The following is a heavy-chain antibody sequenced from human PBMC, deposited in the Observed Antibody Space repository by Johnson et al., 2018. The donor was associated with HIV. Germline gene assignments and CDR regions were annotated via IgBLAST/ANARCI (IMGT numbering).Heavy chain of an antibody. Sequence: VQLVESGGGLIQPGGSLRLSCAASGFTVSSNYMSWVRQAPGKWLEWVSVIYSGGSTYYADSVKGRFTISRDNSKNTLYLQMNSLTAEDTAVYYCAKEGEYFYDSSGFYAFDIWGQGTMVTVSS. CDR1: GFTVSSNY. V-gene: IGHV3-53*01. CDR2: IYSGGST. J-gene: IGHJ3*02. CDR3: AKEGEYFYDSSGFYAFDI. D-gene: IGHD3-22*01.